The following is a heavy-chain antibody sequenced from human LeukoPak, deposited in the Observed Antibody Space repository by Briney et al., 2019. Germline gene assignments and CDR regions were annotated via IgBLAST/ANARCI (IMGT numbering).Heavy chain of an antibody. J-gene: IGHJ6*03. CDR2: IKQDGSEK. D-gene: IGHD6-19*01. Sequence: GGSLRLSCAASGFTFSSYWMSWVRQAPGKGLEWVANIKQDGSEKYYVDSVKGRFTISRDNAKNSLYLQMNSLRAEDTAVYYCARGIAVAGHYYYMDVWGKGTTVTVSS. CDR1: GFTFSSYW. CDR3: ARGIAVAGHYYYMDV. V-gene: IGHV3-7*01.